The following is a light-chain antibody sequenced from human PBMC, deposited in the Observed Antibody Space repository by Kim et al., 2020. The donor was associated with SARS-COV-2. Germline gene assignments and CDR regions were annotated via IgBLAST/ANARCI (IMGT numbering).Light chain of an antibody. CDR3: AAWHDSLNGWV. CDR1: SSNIGSNT. V-gene: IGLV1-44*01. Sequence: VLTQPPSASGTPGQRVTISCSGSSSNIGSNTVNWYQQLPGTAPKLLIYNNNQRPSGVPDRFSGSKSGTSASLAISGLQSEDEADYYCAAWHDSLNGWVFGGGTQLTVL. CDR2: NNN. J-gene: IGLJ3*02.